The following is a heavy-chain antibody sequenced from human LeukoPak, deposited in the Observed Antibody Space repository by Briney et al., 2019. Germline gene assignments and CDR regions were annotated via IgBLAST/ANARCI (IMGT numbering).Heavy chain of an antibody. CDR1: GGSISSYY. CDR2: IYYSGST. J-gene: IGHJ6*03. Sequence: SSETLSLTCTVSGGSISSYYWSWIRQPPGKGLEWIGYIYYSGSTNYNSSFKSRVTISIDTSKNQFSLKLTSVTAADTAVYYCARTTEGGYTYGYFYYYYMDVWGKGTTVTISS. V-gene: IGHV4-59*01. D-gene: IGHD5-18*01. CDR3: ARTTEGGYTYGYFYYYYMDV.